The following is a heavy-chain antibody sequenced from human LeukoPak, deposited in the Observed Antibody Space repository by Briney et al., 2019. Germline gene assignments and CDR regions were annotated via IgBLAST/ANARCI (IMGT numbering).Heavy chain of an antibody. CDR1: GYTFTSYG. D-gene: IGHD6-19*01. Sequence: VASVKVSCKASGYTFTSYGISWVRQAPGRGLEWMGWISAYSGNTNYAQKLQGRVTMTTDTSTSTAYMELRSLRSDDTAVYYCARGVAGSPYYYYYYHMDVWGKGTTVTVSS. J-gene: IGHJ6*03. CDR2: ISAYSGNT. V-gene: IGHV1-18*01. CDR3: ARGVAGSPYYYYYYHMDV.